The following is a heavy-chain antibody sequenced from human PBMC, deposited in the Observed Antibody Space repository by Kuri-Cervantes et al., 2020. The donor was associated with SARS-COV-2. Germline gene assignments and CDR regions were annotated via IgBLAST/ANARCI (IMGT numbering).Heavy chain of an antibody. CDR2: ISWNSGSI. Sequence: SLKISCAASGFTFDDYAMHWVRQAPGKGLEWVSGISWNSGSIGYADSVKGRFTISRDNSKNTLYLQMNSLRAEDTAVYYCARPNSSGWSRQLYYYYYGMDVWGQGTTVTVSS. J-gene: IGHJ6*02. D-gene: IGHD6-19*01. V-gene: IGHV3-9*01. CDR3: ARPNSSGWSRQLYYYYYGMDV. CDR1: GFTFDDYA.